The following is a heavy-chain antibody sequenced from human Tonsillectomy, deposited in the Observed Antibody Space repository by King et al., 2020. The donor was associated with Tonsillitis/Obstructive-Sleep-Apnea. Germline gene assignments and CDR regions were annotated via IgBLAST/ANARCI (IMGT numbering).Heavy chain of an antibody. Sequence: QLVQSGAEVKKPGASVKVSCKASGYTFTNYYMHWVRQAPGQGLEWMGIINPNGGSTSYAQKFQDRVTMTRDTSTSTVYMELNSLRAEDTAVYYCARGKYQLQYYYMDVWGKGTTVTVSS. CDR3: ARGKYQLQYYYMDV. CDR2: INPNGGST. V-gene: IGHV1-46*01. CDR1: GYTFTNYY. J-gene: IGHJ6*03. D-gene: IGHD2-2*01.